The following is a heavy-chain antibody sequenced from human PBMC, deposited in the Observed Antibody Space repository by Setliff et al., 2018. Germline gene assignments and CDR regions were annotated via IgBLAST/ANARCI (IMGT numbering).Heavy chain of an antibody. D-gene: IGHD5-18*01. CDR1: GFTFNNYW. J-gene: IGHJ4*02. Sequence: GGSLRLSCEAFGFTFNNYWMSWVRQAPGKGLEWVANIKRDGREIYYVDSVKGRFTISRDNAKNSLYLQMNSLRAEDTAVYYCASGHRYGYLFEYWGQGTLVTVSS. CDR2: IKRDGREI. V-gene: IGHV3-7*03. CDR3: ASGHRYGYLFEY.